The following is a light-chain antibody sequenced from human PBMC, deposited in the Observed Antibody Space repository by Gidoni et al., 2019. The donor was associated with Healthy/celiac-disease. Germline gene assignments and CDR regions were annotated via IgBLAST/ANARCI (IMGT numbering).Light chain of an antibody. CDR2: GAS. J-gene: IGKJ2*04. V-gene: IGKV3-20*01. CDR3: QQYGSSPPLCS. Sequence: LVLTQSPGTLSLSPGERATLSCRASQSVSSSYLAWYQQKPGQAPRLLIYGASSRATGIPDRFSGSGSGTDFTLTISRLEPEDFAVYYCQQYGSSPPLCSFGQGTKLEIK. CDR1: QSVSSSY.